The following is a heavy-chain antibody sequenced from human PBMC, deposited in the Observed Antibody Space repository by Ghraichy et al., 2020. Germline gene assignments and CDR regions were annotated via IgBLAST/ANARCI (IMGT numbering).Heavy chain of an antibody. J-gene: IGHJ6*03. Sequence: SQTLSLTCTVSGYSISSGYYWGWIRQPPGKGLEWIGSIYHNGSTYYSPSLKSRVTLSVDMSKNHFSLRLSSVTAADTAVYYCARIIRDLWSAYSDDYYMDVWDKGTTVTVSS. CDR1: GYSISSGYY. CDR3: ARIIRDLWSAYSDDYYMDV. CDR2: IYHNGST. V-gene: IGHV4-38-2*02. D-gene: IGHD3-3*01.